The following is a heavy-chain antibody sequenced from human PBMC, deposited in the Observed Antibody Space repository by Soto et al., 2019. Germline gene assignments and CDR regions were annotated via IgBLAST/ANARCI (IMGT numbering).Heavy chain of an antibody. CDR1: GGTFSSYA. V-gene: IGHV1-69*01. J-gene: IGHJ4*02. D-gene: IGHD3-22*01. CDR3: ASPGSDTYYYDSSGYRY. Sequence: QVQLVQSGAEVKKPGSSVKVSCKASGGTFSSYAISWVRQAPGQGLEWMGGIIPIFGTANYAQKFQGRVTITADESTSTAYMELSSLRSEDTAVYYCASPGSDTYYYDSSGYRYWGQGTLVTVSS. CDR2: IIPIFGTA.